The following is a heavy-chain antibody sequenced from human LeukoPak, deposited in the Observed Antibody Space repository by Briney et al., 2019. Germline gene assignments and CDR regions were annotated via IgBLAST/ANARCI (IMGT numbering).Heavy chain of an antibody. J-gene: IGHJ4*02. CDR1: GDSLSSHC. CDR2: IYGSGST. D-gene: IGHD6-19*01. Sequence: PSETLSLTCTVSGDSLSSHCWSWIRQPPGKGLEWIGYIYGSGSTHYDPSLRSRVTISEDTSKNQFSLKPTSVTAADTAVYYCARNVGWYSHDSWGQGTLVTVSS. CDR3: ARNVGWYSHDS. V-gene: IGHV4-59*08.